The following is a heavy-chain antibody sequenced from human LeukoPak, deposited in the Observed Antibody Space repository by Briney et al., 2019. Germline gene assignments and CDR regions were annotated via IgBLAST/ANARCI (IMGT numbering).Heavy chain of an antibody. V-gene: IGHV3-23*01. CDR2: ISGSGGDT. J-gene: IGHJ4*02. CDR3: AKPRLSSGSYYEFDY. Sequence: GGSLRLSCAASGFTFSSYAMSWGRQAPGKGLEWVSVISGSGGDTYYADSVKGRFTISRDNSKNTLYLQMNSLRAEDTAVYYCAKPRLSSGSYYEFDYWGQGTLVTVSS. CDR1: GFTFSSYA. D-gene: IGHD1-26*01.